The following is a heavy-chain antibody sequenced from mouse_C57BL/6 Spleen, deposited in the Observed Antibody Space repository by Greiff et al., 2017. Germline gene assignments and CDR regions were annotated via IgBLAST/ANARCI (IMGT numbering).Heavy chain of an antibody. CDR2: ISYSGST. V-gene: IGHV3-1*01. CDR3: ARGDDGYAWFAY. J-gene: IGHJ3*01. D-gene: IGHD2-3*01. Sequence: VQLKESGPGMVKPSQSLSLTCTVTGYSITSGYDWHWIRHFPGNKLEWMGYISYSGSTNYNPSLKSRISITHDTSKNHFFLKLNSVTTEDTATYYCARGDDGYAWFAYWGQGTLVTVSA. CDR1: GYSITSGYD.